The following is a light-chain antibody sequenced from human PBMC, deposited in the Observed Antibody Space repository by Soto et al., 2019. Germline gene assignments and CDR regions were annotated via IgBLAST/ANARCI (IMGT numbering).Light chain of an antibody. J-gene: IGKJ1*01. CDR1: QSIGSL. CDR3: QQYSTYSRA. Sequence: DIQMTQSPSTLPASVGDRVTITCRASQSIGSLLAWYQQKPGKAPKLLIYKASSLEIGAPSRFSGSGYGTEFTLTISSLQPDDFATYYCQQYSTYSRAFGQGTKVDIK. CDR2: KAS. V-gene: IGKV1-5*03.